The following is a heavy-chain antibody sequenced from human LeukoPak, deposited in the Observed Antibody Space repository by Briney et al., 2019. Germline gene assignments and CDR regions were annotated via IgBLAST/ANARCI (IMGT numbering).Heavy chain of an antibody. D-gene: IGHD3-3*01. CDR2: ISGSGGST. J-gene: IGHJ4*02. Sequence: GGSLRLSCAASGFTFSNYAMPWVRQAPGKGREGVSAISGSGGSTYYADSVKGRFTISRDNSKNTLYLQVNSLRAEDTAVYYCAKGGAEWSYYFDYWGQGTLVTVSS. V-gene: IGHV3-23*01. CDR3: AKGGAEWSYYFDY. CDR1: GFTFSNYA.